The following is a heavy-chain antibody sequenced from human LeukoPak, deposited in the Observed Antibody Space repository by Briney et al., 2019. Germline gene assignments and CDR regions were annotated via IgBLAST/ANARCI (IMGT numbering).Heavy chain of an antibody. Sequence: GESLRLSCAASGFTFSSYGMHWVRQAPDKGLEWVAFIRYDGSNKYYADSVKGRFTISRDNSKNTLYLQMNSLRAEDTAVYYCAKGSTYYYDSSGYYFDYWGQGTLVTVSS. CDR3: AKGSTYYYDSSGYYFDY. D-gene: IGHD3-22*01. CDR1: GFTFSSYG. V-gene: IGHV3-30*02. J-gene: IGHJ4*02. CDR2: IRYDGSNK.